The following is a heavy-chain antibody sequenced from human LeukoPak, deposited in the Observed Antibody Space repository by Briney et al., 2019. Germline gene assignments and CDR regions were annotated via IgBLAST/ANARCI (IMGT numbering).Heavy chain of an antibody. CDR3: ARVIVVVPAAIFDY. J-gene: IGHJ4*02. V-gene: IGHV4-39*07. CDR2: INHSGST. CDR1: GDSISTSSYY. Sequence: SETLSLTCSVSGDSISTSSYYWGWIRQPPGKGLEWIGEINHSGSTNYNPSLKSRVTISVDTSKNQFSLKLSSVTAADTAVYYCARVIVVVPAAIFDYWGQGTLVTVSS. D-gene: IGHD2-2*01.